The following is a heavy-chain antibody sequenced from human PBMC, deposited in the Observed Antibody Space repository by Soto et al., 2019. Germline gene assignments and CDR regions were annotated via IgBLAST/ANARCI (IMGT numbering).Heavy chain of an antibody. V-gene: IGHV4-39*01. CDR1: CGSISSSSYY. J-gene: IGHJ4*02. Sequence: SETLSLTCTVSCGSISSSSYYWGWIRQPPGKGLEWIGSIYYSGSTYYNPSLKSRVTISVDTSKNQFSLKLSSVTAADTAVYYCASQGEYSSSALDYWGQGTLVTVSS. D-gene: IGHD6-6*01. CDR2: IYYSGST. CDR3: ASQGEYSSSALDY.